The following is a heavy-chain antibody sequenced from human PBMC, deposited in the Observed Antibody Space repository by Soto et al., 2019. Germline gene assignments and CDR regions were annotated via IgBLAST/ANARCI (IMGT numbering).Heavy chain of an antibody. D-gene: IGHD6-19*01. CDR1: GFTFSSYA. J-gene: IGHJ4*02. CDR3: ARRSGYSSGWPYDY. V-gene: IGHV3-23*01. CDR2: IRSSGSGGST. Sequence: PGGSLRLSCAASGFTFSSYAMSWVRQAPGKGLEWVSSIRSSGSGGSTYYADSVKGRFTISRDNSKNTLYVQMNSLRAEDTALYYCARRSGYSSGWPYDYWGQGTLVTVSS.